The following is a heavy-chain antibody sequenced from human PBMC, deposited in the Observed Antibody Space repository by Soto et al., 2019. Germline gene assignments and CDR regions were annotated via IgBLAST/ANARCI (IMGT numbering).Heavy chain of an antibody. V-gene: IGHV1-69*04. CDR3: LRESRGEDISDLDGTIFEF. D-gene: IGHD3-10*01. CDR2: IIPILNKS. J-gene: IGHJ4*02. Sequence: QVQLVQSGAEVRKVGSSVTVSCKASGGSFTTITWVRQAPGQGLEWMGRIIPILNKSTYAQKFQGRVTTTADRSTSNAYMEMGSLRSVDTAVYYCLRESRGEDISDLDGTIFEFWGKRTLVTVS. CDR1: GGSFTT.